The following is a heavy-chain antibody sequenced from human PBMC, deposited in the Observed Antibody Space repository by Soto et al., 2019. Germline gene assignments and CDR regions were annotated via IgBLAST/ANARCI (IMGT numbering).Heavy chain of an antibody. J-gene: IGHJ4*02. D-gene: IGHD2-2*01. CDR2: ISAYNGNT. CDR3: ARVRGIPADADY. Sequence: QVQLVQSGAEVRKPGASVKVSCKASGYTFTTSGISWVRQAPGQGLEWMAMISAYNGNTNYAQKFQGRVTLPTDPPTSTAYMELRSLKSDDTATYYCARVRGIPADADYWGQGSLVTVSS. V-gene: IGHV1-18*01. CDR1: GYTFTTSG.